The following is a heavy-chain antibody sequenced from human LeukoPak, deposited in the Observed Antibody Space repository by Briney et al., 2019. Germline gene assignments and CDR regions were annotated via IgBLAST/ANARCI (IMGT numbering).Heavy chain of an antibody. J-gene: IGHJ4*02. CDR3: ARSSTVTGGRYFDY. V-gene: IGHV3-74*01. CDR2: INSNGNNT. D-gene: IGHD4-11*01. Sequence: PGGSLRLSCVASGITFSSYWMHWVRQAPGKGLVWVSRINSNGNNTGYADSVKGRFTISRDNAENTLYLQMSSLRAEDTAVYYCARSSTVTGGRYFDYWGQGTLVTVSS. CDR1: GITFSSYW.